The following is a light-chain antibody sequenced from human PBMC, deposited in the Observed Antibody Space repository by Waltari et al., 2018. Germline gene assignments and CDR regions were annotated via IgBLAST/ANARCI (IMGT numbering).Light chain of an antibody. CDR2: GGS. Sequence: DIVMTQTPLSLPITPGEPVSISCRSSQSLLHSNGNTYLHWYLQKPGQSPQLLIYGGSNRASGVPDRFSGSGSGTDFTLKISKVEAEDVGVYYCVQAIAFPYSFGQGTKVEIK. V-gene: IGKV2-40*01. CDR1: QSLLHSNGNTY. J-gene: IGKJ2*03. CDR3: VQAIAFPYS.